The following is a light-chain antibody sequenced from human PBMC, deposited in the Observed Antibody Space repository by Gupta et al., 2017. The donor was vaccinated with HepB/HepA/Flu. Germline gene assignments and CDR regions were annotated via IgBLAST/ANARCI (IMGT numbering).Light chain of an antibody. CDR2: DVS. CDR1: RSDVGGYNY. Sequence: QSALTQPASVSGSPGQSITISCTGPRSDVGGYNYVSWYQQHPGKSPKLIIYDVSNRPSGVANRFSGSKSGNTASLTISGLQAEDEADYYCSSDTSSSTLVFGGGTKLTVL. J-gene: IGLJ2*01. CDR3: SSDTSSSTLV. V-gene: IGLV2-14*01.